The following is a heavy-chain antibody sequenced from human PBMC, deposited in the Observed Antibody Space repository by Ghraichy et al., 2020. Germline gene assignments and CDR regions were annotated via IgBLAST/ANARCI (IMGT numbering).Heavy chain of an antibody. CDR3: ARGSAYYDILTGYLSY. CDR1: GGTFSSYA. J-gene: IGHJ4*02. V-gene: IGHV1-69*13. CDR2: IIPIFGTA. Sequence: SVKVSCKASGGTFSSYAISWVRQAPGQGLEWMGGIIPIFGTANYAQKFQGRVTITADESTSTAYMELSSLRSEDTAVYYCARGSAYYDILTGYLSYWGQGTLVTVSS. D-gene: IGHD3-9*01.